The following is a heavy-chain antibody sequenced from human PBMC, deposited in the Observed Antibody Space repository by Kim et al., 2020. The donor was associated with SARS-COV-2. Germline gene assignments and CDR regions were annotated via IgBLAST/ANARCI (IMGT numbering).Heavy chain of an antibody. CDR1: GFTYTTYG. V-gene: IGHV3-33*01. CDR2: IWYDGSKR. J-gene: IGHJ4*02. CDR3: ARDAPDHGGNHGHFDF. Sequence: GGSLRLSCAASGFTYTTYGMHWVRQTPGKGLEWVAVIWYDGSKRYYGDSVKGRFTISRDNSKNTLDLQMDSLRVEDTAVYYCARDAPDHGGNHGHFDFWGQGALVIVSS. D-gene: IGHD4-17*01.